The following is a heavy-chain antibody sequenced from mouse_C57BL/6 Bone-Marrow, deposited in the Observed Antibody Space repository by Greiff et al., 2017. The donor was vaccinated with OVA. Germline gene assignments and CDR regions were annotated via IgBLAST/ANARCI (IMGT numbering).Heavy chain of an antibody. CDR2: ISDGGSYT. Sequence: EVKLVESGGGLVKPGGSLKLSCAASGFTFSSYAMSWVRQTPEKRLEWVATISDGGSYTYYPDNVKGRFTISRDNAKNNLYLQMSHLKSEDTAMYYCARGRFTTVVEGFAYWGQGTLVTVSA. CDR3: ARGRFTTVVEGFAY. CDR1: GFTFSSYA. J-gene: IGHJ3*01. D-gene: IGHD1-1*01. V-gene: IGHV5-4*03.